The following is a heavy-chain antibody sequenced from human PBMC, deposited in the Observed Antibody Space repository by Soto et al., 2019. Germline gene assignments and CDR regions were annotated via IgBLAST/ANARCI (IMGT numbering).Heavy chain of an antibody. CDR2: IYYSGST. Sequence: SETLSLTCTVSGGSISIYYWSWIRQPPGKGLEWIGYIYYSGSTNYNPSLKSRVTISVDTSKNQFSLKLSSVTAADTAVYYCASGGGGHFDYWGQGTLVTVSS. V-gene: IGHV4-59*01. CDR1: GGSISIYY. J-gene: IGHJ4*02. CDR3: ASGGGGHFDY. D-gene: IGHD3-16*01.